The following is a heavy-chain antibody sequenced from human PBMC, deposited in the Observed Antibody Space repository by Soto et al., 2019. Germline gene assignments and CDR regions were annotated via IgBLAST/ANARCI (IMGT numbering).Heavy chain of an antibody. CDR1: GGSISGFY. V-gene: IGHV4-59*01. D-gene: IGHD3-10*01. CDR2: IYYTGTT. Sequence: SETLSLTCTVSGGSISGFYWSWIRQPPGKGLEWIGYIYYTGTTNYNPSLKSRVTISVDTSKNQFSLKLSSVTAADTAVYYCARSRTSDYPGSGTYYDGLFDYWGQGTQVTVSS. J-gene: IGHJ4*02. CDR3: ARSRTSDYPGSGTYYDGLFDY.